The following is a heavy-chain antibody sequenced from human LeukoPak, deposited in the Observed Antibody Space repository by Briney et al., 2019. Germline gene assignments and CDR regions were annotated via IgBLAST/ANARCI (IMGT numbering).Heavy chain of an antibody. CDR3: ARGLYSSSY. D-gene: IGHD6-6*01. CDR2: IYYSGST. J-gene: IGHJ4*02. V-gene: IGHV4-59*01. CDR1: GGSISSYY. Sequence: SETLSLTCTVSGGSISSYYWSWIRQPPGKGLEWIGHIYYSGSTNYNPSLKSRVTISVDTSKNQFSLKLSSVTAADTAVYYCARGLYSSSYWGQGTLVTVSS.